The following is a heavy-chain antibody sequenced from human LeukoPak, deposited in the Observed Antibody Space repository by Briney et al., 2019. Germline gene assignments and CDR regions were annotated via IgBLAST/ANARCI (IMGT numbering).Heavy chain of an antibody. Sequence: GASVKVPCKASGYTFTSYGISWVRQAPGQGLEWMGWISAYNGNTNYAQKLQGRVTMTTDTSTSTAYMELRSLRSDDTGVYYCARSACSGGSCYHRSKYYFDYWGQGTLVTVSS. CDR2: ISAYNGNT. CDR3: ARSACSGGSCYHRSKYYFDY. D-gene: IGHD2-15*01. J-gene: IGHJ4*02. V-gene: IGHV1-18*01. CDR1: GYTFTSYG.